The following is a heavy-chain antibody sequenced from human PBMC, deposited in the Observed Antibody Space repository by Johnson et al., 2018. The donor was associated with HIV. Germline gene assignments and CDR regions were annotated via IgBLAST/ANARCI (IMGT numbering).Heavy chain of an antibody. J-gene: IGHJ3*02. Sequence: VQLVESGGGLVQPGRSLRLSCAASGFTFDDYAMHWVRQVPGKGLSWVSGITWHSGSIGYADSVKGRFTISRDNAKNSLYLQMNSLRVEDTAFYYCAKDIGEEGAFDIWGQGTTVTVSS. CDR3: AKDIGEEGAFDI. D-gene: IGHD3-16*01. CDR2: ITWHSGSI. CDR1: GFTFDDYA. V-gene: IGHV3-9*01.